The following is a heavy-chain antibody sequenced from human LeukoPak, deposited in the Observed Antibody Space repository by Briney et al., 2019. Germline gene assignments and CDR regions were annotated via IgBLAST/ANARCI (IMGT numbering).Heavy chain of an antibody. CDR3: ARREYCSGGSCYRGDFDY. D-gene: IGHD2-15*01. CDR1: GGSISSSSYY. CDR2: IYYSGST. J-gene: IGHJ4*02. V-gene: IGHV4-39*01. Sequence: PSETLSLTCTVSGGSISSSSYYWGWIRQPPGKGLEWIGSIYYSGSTYYNPSLKSRVTISVDTSKNQFSLKLSSLTAAATAVYYCARREYCSGGSCYRGDFDYWGQGTLVTVSS.